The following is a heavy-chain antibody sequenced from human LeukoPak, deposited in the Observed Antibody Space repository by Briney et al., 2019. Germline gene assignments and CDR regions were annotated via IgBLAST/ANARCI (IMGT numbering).Heavy chain of an antibody. V-gene: IGHV6-1*01. CDR1: GDSVSSNSAA. Sequence: TSQTLSLTCAISGDSVSSNSAAWNWIRQSPSRGLEWLGRTYYRSKWYNDYAVSVKSRITINPDTSKNQFSLQLNSVTPEDTAVYYCARDLIRGVAARPGSWFDPWGQGTLVTVSS. J-gene: IGHJ5*02. CDR3: ARDLIRGVAARPGSWFDP. CDR2: TYYRSKWYN. D-gene: IGHD6-6*01.